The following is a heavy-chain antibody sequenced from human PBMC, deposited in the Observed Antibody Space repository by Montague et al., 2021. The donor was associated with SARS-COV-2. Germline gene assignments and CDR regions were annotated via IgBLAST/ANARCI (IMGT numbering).Heavy chain of an antibody. CDR3: ARANYYVMTSEAYAMDV. CDR2: IFYRGGT. V-gene: IGHV4-31*03. CDR1: GGSISSGGYY. D-gene: IGHD3-16*01. J-gene: IGHJ6*02. Sequence: TLSLTCTVSGGSISSGGYYWSWVRQPPGKGLDWIGYIFYRGGTYYXXXLKSRVSMSVDTSKIQFSLNLTSVTAADTAVYYCARANYYVMTSEAYAMDVWGQGTTVTVSS.